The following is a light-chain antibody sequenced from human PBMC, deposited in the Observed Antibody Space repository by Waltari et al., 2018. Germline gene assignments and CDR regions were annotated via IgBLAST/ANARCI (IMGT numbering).Light chain of an antibody. CDR1: TLPKKY. Sequence: SELPQPPSVSVSPGQTARITCPGDTLPKKYVYWYHRNSGRAPVLVIYEDNKRPSGMSERFSGSSSGTMAALTISGAQVEDEGDYYCYSTLGSDNHGAVFGGGTTLTVL. V-gene: IGLV3-10*01. CDR2: EDN. J-gene: IGLJ3*02. CDR3: YSTLGSDNHGAV.